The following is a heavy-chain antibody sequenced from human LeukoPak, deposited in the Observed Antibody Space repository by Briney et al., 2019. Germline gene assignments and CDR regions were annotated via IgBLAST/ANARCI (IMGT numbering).Heavy chain of an antibody. Sequence: ASVKVSCKASGYTFTGYYMHWVRQAPGQGLEWMGRINPNSGGTNYAQKFQGRVTMTRDTSISTAYMELSRLRYDDTAVYYCARDKYYDYVWGSYRPDYWGQGTLVTVSS. CDR2: INPNSGGT. V-gene: IGHV1-2*06. J-gene: IGHJ4*02. CDR1: GYTFTGYY. D-gene: IGHD3-16*02. CDR3: ARDKYYDYVWGSYRPDY.